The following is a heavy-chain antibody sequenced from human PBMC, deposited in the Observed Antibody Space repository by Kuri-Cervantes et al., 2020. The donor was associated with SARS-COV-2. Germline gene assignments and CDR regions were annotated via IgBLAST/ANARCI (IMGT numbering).Heavy chain of an antibody. CDR3: AKDLFPGLGIGNIVFDF. V-gene: IGHV3-15*01. D-gene: IGHD3/OR15-3a*01. Sequence: GESLKISCAASGFTFSNAWMSWARQAPGKGLEWVGRIKSKTDGGTTDYAAPVKGRFTISRDDSKNTLYLQMNSLRAEDTAIYYCAKDLFPGLGIGNIVFDFWGQGALVTASS. CDR1: GFTFSNAW. J-gene: IGHJ4*02. CDR2: IKSKTDGGTT.